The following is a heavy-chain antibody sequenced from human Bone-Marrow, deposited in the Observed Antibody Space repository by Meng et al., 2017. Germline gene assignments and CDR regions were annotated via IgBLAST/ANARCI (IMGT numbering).Heavy chain of an antibody. D-gene: IGHD6-13*01. CDR3: ATGAAAADH. CDR1: GLSFTDAW. V-gene: IGHV3-15*01. CDR2: IKRNSDGGTI. Sequence: EVALWVFGGGLGKPGGSLSLSCVASGLSFTDAWMSWVRQAPGKGLEWVGRIKRNSDGGTIDYAAPVKGRFIISRDDSNNTLYLQMDILITEDTAVYFCATGAAAADHWGQGTLVTVSS. J-gene: IGHJ4*02.